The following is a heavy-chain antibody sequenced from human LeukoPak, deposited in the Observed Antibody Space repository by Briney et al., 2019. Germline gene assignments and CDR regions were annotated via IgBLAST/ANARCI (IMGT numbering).Heavy chain of an antibody. CDR1: GFSVTTDSYC. CDR3: ARDHFGSLDS. D-gene: IGHD3-10*01. V-gene: IGHV4-61*01. Sequence: SETLSLTCTVSGFSVTTDSYCWGWIRQPPGKGLEWIGYDYCGGNTNYDPSLKRRVTVSVDTSKNQFSLTLTSVTAADTAVYFCARDHFGSLDSWGQGILVTVSS. J-gene: IGHJ4*02. CDR2: DYCGGNT.